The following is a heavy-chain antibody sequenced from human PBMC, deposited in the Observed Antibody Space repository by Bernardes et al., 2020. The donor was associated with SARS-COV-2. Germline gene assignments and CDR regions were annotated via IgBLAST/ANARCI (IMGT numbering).Heavy chain of an antibody. CDR3: ARSAGMDV. V-gene: IGHV3-7*03. J-gene: IGHJ6*02. Sequence: VGSLRLSCAASGFTFSSYWMSWVRQAPGKGLEWVANIKRDGSETYYVDSVKGRFTISRDNAKNLVFLQMNSLRAEDTAVFYCARSAGMDVWGQGTMVTVSS. CDR2: IKRDGSET. CDR1: GFTFSSYW.